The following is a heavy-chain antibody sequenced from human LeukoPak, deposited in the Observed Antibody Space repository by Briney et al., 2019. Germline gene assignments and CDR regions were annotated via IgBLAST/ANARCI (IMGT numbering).Heavy chain of an antibody. J-gene: IGHJ3*01. D-gene: IGHD3-22*01. Sequence: GESLKISCQGPAYSFTSYWIGWVRPMPGKGLEWMGIIYPGDSDIRYSPSFQGQVTISVDNYINTAYLQWSSLKASDTAMYYCARLPRSGENYDSSDSTPLALDVWGQGTMVTVSS. CDR1: AYSFTSYW. CDR3: ARLPRSGENYDSSDSTPLALDV. V-gene: IGHV5-51*01. CDR2: IYPGDSDI.